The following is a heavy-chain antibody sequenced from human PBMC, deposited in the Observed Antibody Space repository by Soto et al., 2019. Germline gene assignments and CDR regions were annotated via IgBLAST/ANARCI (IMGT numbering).Heavy chain of an antibody. Sequence: EVQLVESGGGLVQPGRSLTLSCAASGFTFDDYAMHWVRQAPGKGLEWVSGISWNSDTIGYADSVRGRFTISRDNAKNSLYLQMNSLRPEDTALYYCVKEKLYSNYEYYFDSWGQGTLVTVSS. CDR3: VKEKLYSNYEYYFDS. J-gene: IGHJ4*02. D-gene: IGHD4-4*01. CDR1: GFTFDDYA. V-gene: IGHV3-9*01. CDR2: ISWNSDTI.